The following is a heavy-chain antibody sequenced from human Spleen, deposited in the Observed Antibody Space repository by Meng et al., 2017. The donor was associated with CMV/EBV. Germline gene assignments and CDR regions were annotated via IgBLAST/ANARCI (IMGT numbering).Heavy chain of an antibody. CDR1: YSVSANSAA. CDR3: ARSDSSGWLYYFDY. D-gene: IGHD6-19*01. J-gene: IGHJ4*02. V-gene: IGHV6-1*01. CDR2: TYYRSKWYN. Sequence: YSVSANSAAWNWIRQSPSRGLEWLGRTYYRSKWYNDYAVFVKSRITINPDTSKNQFSLHLNSVTPEDTAVYYCARSDSSGWLYYFDYWGQGTLVTVSS.